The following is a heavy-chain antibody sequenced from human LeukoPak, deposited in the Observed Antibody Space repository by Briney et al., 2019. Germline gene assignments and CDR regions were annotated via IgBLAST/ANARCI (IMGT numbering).Heavy chain of an antibody. J-gene: IGHJ3*02. V-gene: IGHV1-46*01. Sequence: ASVKVSCKASGYTFTSYYMHWVRQAPGQGLEWMGIINPSGGSTSYAQKFQGRVTMTRDTSKNQFSLKLSSVTAADTAVYYCARDWSRVYPFDIWGQGTMVTVSS. CDR3: ARDWSRVYPFDI. CDR1: GYTFTSYY. D-gene: IGHD2-8*01. CDR2: INPSGGST.